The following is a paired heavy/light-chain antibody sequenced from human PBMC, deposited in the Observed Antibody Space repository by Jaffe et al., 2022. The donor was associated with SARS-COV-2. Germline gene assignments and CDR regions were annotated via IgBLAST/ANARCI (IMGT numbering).Light chain of an antibody. V-gene: IGKV3-20*01. CDR2: GAS. CDR3: QQYGTSTLT. CDR1: QSVSSRY. Sequence: EIVLTQSPGTLSLSPGERATLSCRASQSVSSRYLAWYQQKPGQAPRLLIYGASSRATGIPDRFSGSGSGTDFTLTISRLEPEDFAVYYCQQYGTSTLTFGGGTKVEIK. J-gene: IGKJ4*01.
Heavy chain of an antibody. CDR3: AKDIRDSGNYYGVLDY. CDR1: GFTFSSYA. CDR2: IGGSGTKT. V-gene: IGHV3-23*01. D-gene: IGHD1-26*01. Sequence: EVQLLESGGGLVQPGGSLRLSCAASGFTFSSYAMSWVRQAPGKGLEWVSAIGGSGTKTYYADSVKGRFTISRDNSKNTLYLQMNSLRVEDTAVYYCAKDIRDSGNYYGVLDYWGQGILVTVSS. J-gene: IGHJ4*02.